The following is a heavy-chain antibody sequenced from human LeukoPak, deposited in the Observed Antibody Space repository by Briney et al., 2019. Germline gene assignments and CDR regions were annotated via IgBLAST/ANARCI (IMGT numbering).Heavy chain of an antibody. D-gene: IGHD2-2*01. J-gene: IGHJ4*02. CDR3: AKDPRSLIVVVPAAFDY. V-gene: IGHV3-23*01. CDR1: GFTFSSYA. CDR2: ISGSGGST. Sequence: PVGSLRLSCAASGFTFSSYAMSWVRQAPGKGLEWVSAISGSGGSTYYADSVKGRFTISRDNSKNTLYLQMNSLRAEDTAVYYCAKDPRSLIVVVPAAFDYWGQGTLVTVSS.